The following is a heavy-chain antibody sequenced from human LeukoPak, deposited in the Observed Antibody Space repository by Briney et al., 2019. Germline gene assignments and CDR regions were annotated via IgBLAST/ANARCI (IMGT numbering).Heavy chain of an antibody. V-gene: IGHV3-23*01. CDR2: ITRGSGT. J-gene: IGHJ4*02. D-gene: IGHD3-3*01. CDR1: GFTFSSYA. Sequence: GGSLRLSCAASGFTFSSYAMTWVRQAPGKGLEWVSGITRGSGTYYADSVKGRFTISRDNSKNTLYLQMSSLRAEDTAVYYCVRGITTPDCWGQGTLVTVSS. CDR3: VRGITTPDC.